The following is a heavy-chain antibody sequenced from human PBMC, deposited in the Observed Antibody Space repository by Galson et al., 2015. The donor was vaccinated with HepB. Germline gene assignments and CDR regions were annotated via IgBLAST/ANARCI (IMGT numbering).Heavy chain of an antibody. V-gene: IGHV3-48*01. Sequence: SLRLSCAASGFTVSNNSMNWVRQAPGKGLEWVSYISSSSRTIYYADSVKGRFTISRDNAKNSLYLQMDSLRAEDTAVYYCARVYCSGASCYSGAFYYYYSMDVWGKGTTVTVSS. J-gene: IGHJ6*03. D-gene: IGHD2-15*01. CDR1: GFTVSNNS. CDR3: ARVYCSGASCYSGAFYYYYSMDV. CDR2: ISSSSRTI.